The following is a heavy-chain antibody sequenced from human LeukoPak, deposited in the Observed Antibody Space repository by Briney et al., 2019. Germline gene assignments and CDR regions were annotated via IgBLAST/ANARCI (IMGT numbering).Heavy chain of an antibody. J-gene: IGHJ4*02. CDR3: ASSTAGRWYRDSHYFDY. V-gene: IGHV3-30*03. D-gene: IGHD4-23*01. CDR1: GFTFSSYG. Sequence: GGSLRLSCAASGFTFSSYGMHWVRQAPGKGLEWVAVISYDGSNKYYADSVKGRFTISRDNSKNTLYLQMNSLRAEDTAVYYCASSTAGRWYRDSHYFDYWGQGILVTVSS. CDR2: ISYDGSNK.